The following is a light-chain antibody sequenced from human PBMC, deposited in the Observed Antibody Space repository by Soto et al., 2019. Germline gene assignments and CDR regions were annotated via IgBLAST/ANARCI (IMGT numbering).Light chain of an antibody. CDR3: QQYNSWT. J-gene: IGKJ1*01. V-gene: IGKV1-5*03. CDR1: QSISSW. CDR2: KAS. Sequence: DIQMTQSPSTLSASVGDRVTITCRASQSISSWLAWYQQKPGKAPKLLIYKASSLESGVPSRFSGSGSGTEFPLTISSLQPDDFATYYCQQYNSWTFGQGTKVEIK.